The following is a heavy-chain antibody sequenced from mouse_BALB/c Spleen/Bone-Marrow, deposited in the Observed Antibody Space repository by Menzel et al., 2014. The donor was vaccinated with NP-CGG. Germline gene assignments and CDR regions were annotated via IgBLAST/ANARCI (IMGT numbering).Heavy chain of an antibody. V-gene: IGHV14-3*02. CDR2: IDPAHGNT. Sequence: EVKLQQSGAELVKPGASVKLSCTASGFNIKDNYMHWVKQRPEQGLEWIGRIDPAHGNTKYDPKFQGKATITADTSSNTACLQLSSLTSEDTAVYYGSSYAMDYWGQGTSVTVSS. CDR1: GFNIKDNY. CDR3: SSYAMDY. J-gene: IGHJ4*01.